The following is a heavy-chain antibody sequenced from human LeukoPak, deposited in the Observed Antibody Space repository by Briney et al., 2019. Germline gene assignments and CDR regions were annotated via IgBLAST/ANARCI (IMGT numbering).Heavy chain of an antibody. J-gene: IGHJ4*02. V-gene: IGHV3-48*03. CDR1: GFTVSGYE. D-gene: IGHD5-24*01. CDR2: INTRGTTI. CDR3: ARGRDGYKGGFDY. Sequence: GGSLRLSCAASGFTVSGYEMNWVRQAPGKGLEWVSYINTRGTTIYYADSVKGRFTISRDNAKDSLYLQMNSLRAEDTAIYYCARGRDGYKGGFDYWGQATLVTVSS.